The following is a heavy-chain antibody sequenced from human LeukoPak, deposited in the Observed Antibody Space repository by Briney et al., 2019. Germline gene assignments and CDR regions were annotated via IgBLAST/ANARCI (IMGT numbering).Heavy chain of an antibody. CDR1: GFTFSRYA. CDR2: INGRGDDT. Sequence: GGSLRLSCAASGFTFSRYAISWVRQAPGKGLEWVSSINGRGDDTYYADSVRGRFTIFRDNSKDTLFLQMDSLTAEDTAVYYCARHFRSLRLGEAGLTDSWGQGTLVSVSS. J-gene: IGHJ5*01. V-gene: IGHV3-23*01. D-gene: IGHD3-16*01. CDR3: ARHFRSLRLGEAGLTDS.